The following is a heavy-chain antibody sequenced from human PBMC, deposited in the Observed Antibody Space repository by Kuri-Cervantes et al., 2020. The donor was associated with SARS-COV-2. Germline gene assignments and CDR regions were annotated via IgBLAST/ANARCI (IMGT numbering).Heavy chain of an antibody. D-gene: IGHD3-3*01. CDR3: ARGGMVRFLYY. Sequence: GSLRLSCAVYGGSFSGYYWSWIRQPPGKGLEWIGEINHSGSTNYNPSLKSRVTISVDTSKNQFSLKLSSVTVADTAVYYCARGGMVRFLYYWGQGTLVTVSS. V-gene: IGHV4-34*01. CDR2: INHSGST. J-gene: IGHJ4*02. CDR1: GGSFSGYY.